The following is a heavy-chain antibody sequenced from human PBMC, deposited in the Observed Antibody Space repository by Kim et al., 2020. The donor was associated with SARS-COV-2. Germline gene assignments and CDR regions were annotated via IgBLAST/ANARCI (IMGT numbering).Heavy chain of an antibody. D-gene: IGHD3-22*01. CDR1: GFTFSSYA. J-gene: IGHJ4*02. CDR3: AKDRVESYHESSEAFDY. V-gene: IGHV3-23*01. CDR2: ISGTGSTT. Sequence: GGSLRLSCTASGFTFSSYAMSWVRQAPGKGLEWVSSISGTGSTTYYADSVKGRFTISRDGSRNTLYLQMNSLRAEDTAVYYCAKDRVESYHESSEAFDYWGQGTLVTVS.